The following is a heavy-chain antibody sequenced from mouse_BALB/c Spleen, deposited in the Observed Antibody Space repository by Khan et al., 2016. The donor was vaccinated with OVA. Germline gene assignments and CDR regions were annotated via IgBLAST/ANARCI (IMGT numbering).Heavy chain of an antibody. J-gene: IGHJ4*01. CDR3: ARSLYYSYGYALDC. D-gene: IGHD2-14*01. CDR1: GYAITSDYA. Sequence: EVQLQESGPGLVKPSQSLSLTCTVTGYAITSDYAWNWIRQFPGNKLEWMGYISSTGSTSYNPSLKSRISITRDTSKNQFFLQLKSVTTEDTTTXSCARSLYYSYGYALDCWGRGTSVTVSS. V-gene: IGHV3-2*02. CDR2: ISSTGST.